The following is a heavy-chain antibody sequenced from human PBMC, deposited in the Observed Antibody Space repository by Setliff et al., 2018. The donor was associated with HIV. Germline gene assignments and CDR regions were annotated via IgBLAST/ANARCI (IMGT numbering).Heavy chain of an antibody. Sequence: GASVKVSCKASGYIFTNYYVHWVRQAPGQGLEWMGIINPGGGTTSYPRKFRDKVTLTRDTSTSTVYMELTYLTSEDTAVYYCARAPPYSTGWGPDYWGQGTLVTVSS. CDR3: ARAPPYSTGWGPDY. V-gene: IGHV1-46*01. CDR1: GYIFTNYY. CDR2: INPGGGTT. D-gene: IGHD6-19*01. J-gene: IGHJ4*02.